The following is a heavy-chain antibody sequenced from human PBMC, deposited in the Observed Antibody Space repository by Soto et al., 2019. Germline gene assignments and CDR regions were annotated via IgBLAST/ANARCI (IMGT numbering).Heavy chain of an antibody. V-gene: IGHV1-69*13. CDR3: ARLGYCSSTSCYTMDPTDYGMDV. Sequence: GASVKVSCKASGGTFSSYAISWVRQAPGQGLEWMGGIIPIFGTANYAQKFQGRVTITADESTSTAYMELSSLRSEDTAVYYCARLGYCSSTSCYTMDPTDYGMDVWGQGTTVTVSS. CDR1: GGTFSSYA. CDR2: IIPIFGTA. J-gene: IGHJ6*02. D-gene: IGHD2-2*02.